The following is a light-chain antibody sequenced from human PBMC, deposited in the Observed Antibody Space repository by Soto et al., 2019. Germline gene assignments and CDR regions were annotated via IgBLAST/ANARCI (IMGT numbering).Light chain of an antibody. Sequence: DIQMTQSPSSLSASVGDRVTITFRASQSISTYLNWYQQKPGKTPKLLIYAASSLQSGIPSRFSGSGSGSDFTLTINNLQPADFATYYCQQSFRTLVTFGQGTRLEIK. J-gene: IGKJ5*01. V-gene: IGKV1-39*01. CDR2: AAS. CDR1: QSISTY. CDR3: QQSFRTLVT.